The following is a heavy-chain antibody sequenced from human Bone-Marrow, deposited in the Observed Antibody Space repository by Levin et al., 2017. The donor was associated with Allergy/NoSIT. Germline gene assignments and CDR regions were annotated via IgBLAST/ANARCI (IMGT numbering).Heavy chain of an antibody. CDR1: GGSISSGSYS. CDR3: ARGLYSGYDIDY. D-gene: IGHD5-12*01. J-gene: IGHJ4*02. V-gene: IGHV4-30-2*01. Sequence: SETLSLTCAVSGGSISSGSYSWSWIRQPPGKGLEWIGFIYHFGSTYYNPSLKSRVTISIDRSKNQFSLRLSSVTAADTAVYYCARGLYSGYDIDYWGQGTLVTVSS. CDR2: IYHFGST.